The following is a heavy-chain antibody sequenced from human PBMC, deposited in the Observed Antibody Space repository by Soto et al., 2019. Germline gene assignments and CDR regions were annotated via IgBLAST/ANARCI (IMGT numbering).Heavy chain of an antibody. CDR2: INNGGSST. Sequence: EVQLVESGGGLVQPGGSLRLSCAASGFTFSNYEMHWVRQAPGKGLVWVSRINNGGSSTSYADSVKGRFTISRDNAKNTLFLQLNSLRAEDTAVYFCATDSRGDYYYYGMDVWGQGTTVTVSS. CDR3: ATDSRGDYYYYGMDV. D-gene: IGHD3-22*01. J-gene: IGHJ6*02. CDR1: GFTFSNYE. V-gene: IGHV3-74*01.